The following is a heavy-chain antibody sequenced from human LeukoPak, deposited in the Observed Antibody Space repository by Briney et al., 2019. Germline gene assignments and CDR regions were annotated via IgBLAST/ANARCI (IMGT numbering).Heavy chain of an antibody. D-gene: IGHD2-2*01. CDR1: GGSISGSTYY. CDR2: IYHSGAT. Sequence: SETLSLTCTVSGGSISGSTYYWGWIRQPPGKGLEWIANIYHSGATYYNPSLRSRVTISVDTSKNQFSLKLSSVTAADTAVYYCARREATSRWSTFDYWGQGTLVTVSS. J-gene: IGHJ4*02. CDR3: ARREATSRWSTFDY. V-gene: IGHV4-39*01.